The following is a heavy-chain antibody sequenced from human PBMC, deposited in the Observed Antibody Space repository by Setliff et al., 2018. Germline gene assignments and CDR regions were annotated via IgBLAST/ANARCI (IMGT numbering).Heavy chain of an antibody. Sequence: SETLSLTCTVSGGSISSSSYYWGWIRQPPGKGLEWIANIYYSGSTDYNPSLKSRVTISVDTSKNQFSLKLSSVTAADTAVYYCATLLSSWQNWYFDLWGRGTLVTVSS. CDR3: ATLLSSWQNWYFDL. CDR2: IYYSGST. D-gene: IGHD6-13*01. J-gene: IGHJ2*01. CDR1: GGSISSSSYY. V-gene: IGHV4-39*01.